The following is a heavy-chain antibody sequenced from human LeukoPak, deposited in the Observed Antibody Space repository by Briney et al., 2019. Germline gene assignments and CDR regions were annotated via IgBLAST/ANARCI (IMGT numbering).Heavy chain of an antibody. J-gene: IGHJ5*02. CDR1: GGSISSSSYY. Sequence: PSETLSLTCTVSGGSISSSSYYWGWIRQPPGKGLEWIGSIYYSGSTYYNPSLKSRVTISVDTSKNQFSLKLSSVTAADPAVYYCARVVGYYDSSGSSFPWFDPWGQGTLVTVSS. CDR3: ARVVGYYDSSGSSFPWFDP. D-gene: IGHD3-22*01. V-gene: IGHV4-39*07. CDR2: IYYSGST.